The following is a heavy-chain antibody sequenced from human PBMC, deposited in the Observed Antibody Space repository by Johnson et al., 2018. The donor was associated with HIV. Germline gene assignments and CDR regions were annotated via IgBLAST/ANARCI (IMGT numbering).Heavy chain of an antibody. V-gene: IGHV3-30-3*01. D-gene: IGHD1-26*01. CDR2: ISYDGSNK. J-gene: IGHJ3*02. CDR3: AKDIVVGELVYAFDI. Sequence: QVQLLESGGGVVQPGRSLRLSCAASGFTFSSYAMHWVRQAPGKGLEWVAVISYDGSNKYYADSVKGRFTISRENAKNSLYLQMNSLRAEDTAVYYCAKDIVVGELVYAFDIWGQGTMVTVSS. CDR1: GFTFSSYA.